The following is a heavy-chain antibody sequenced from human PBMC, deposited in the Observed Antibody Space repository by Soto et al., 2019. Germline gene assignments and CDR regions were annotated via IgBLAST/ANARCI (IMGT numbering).Heavy chain of an antibody. CDR2: IHVNGNN. V-gene: IGHV4-4*07. CDR3: ARLQFPDVTGAFNI. J-gene: IGHJ3*02. Sequence: LSLTCTVSGGSMNAYYWWSWIRQPAGKGLECIGRIHVNGNNDYNPSIRSRVTMSVDTSKDQFSLRLSYVTAADTAMYYCARLQFPDVTGAFNIWGQGTMVTVSS. D-gene: IGHD6-19*01. CDR1: GGSMNAYY.